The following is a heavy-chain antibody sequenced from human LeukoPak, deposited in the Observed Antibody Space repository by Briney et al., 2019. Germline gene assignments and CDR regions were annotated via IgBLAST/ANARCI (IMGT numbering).Heavy chain of an antibody. CDR2: IGTAGDT. V-gene: IGHV3-13*01. CDR1: GFTLSDYD. Sequence: GGSLRLSCAASGFTLSDYDMHWVRQATGKGREWVSAIGTAGDTYYTGSVKGRFTISRENAKSSLYLQMNSLRAGDTAVYYCARVAKERVGGVYYFDYWGQGTLVTVSS. D-gene: IGHD1-1*01. J-gene: IGHJ4*02. CDR3: ARVAKERVGGVYYFDY.